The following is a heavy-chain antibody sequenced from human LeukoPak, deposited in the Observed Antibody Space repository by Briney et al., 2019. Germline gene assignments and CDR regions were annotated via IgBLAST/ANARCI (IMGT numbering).Heavy chain of an antibody. CDR1: GGSISSYY. CDR3: ARRGSYYYDSSGYYWDY. J-gene: IGHJ4*02. CDR2: IYYSGST. V-gene: IGHV4-39*01. D-gene: IGHD3-22*01. Sequence: SETLSLTCTVSGGSISSYYWGWIRQPPGKGLEWIGSIYYSGSTYYNPSLKSRVTISVDTSKNQFSLKLSSVTAADTAVYYCARRGSYYYDSSGYYWDYWGQGTLVTVSS.